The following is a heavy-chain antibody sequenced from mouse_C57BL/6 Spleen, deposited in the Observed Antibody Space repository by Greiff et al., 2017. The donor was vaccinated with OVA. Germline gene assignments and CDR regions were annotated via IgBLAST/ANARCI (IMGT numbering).Heavy chain of an antibody. D-gene: IGHD1-1*01. CDR1: GYTFTSYW. V-gene: IGHV1-69*01. CDR2: IDPSDSYT. J-gene: IGHJ2*01. CDR3: ARGGITTAVATGDY. Sequence: QVQLQQPGAELVMPGASVKLSCKASGYTFTSYWMHWVKQRPGQGLEWIGEIDPSDSYTNYNQKFKGKSTLTVDKSSSTAYMQLSSLTSEDSAVYYCARGGITTAVATGDYWGQGTTLTVSS.